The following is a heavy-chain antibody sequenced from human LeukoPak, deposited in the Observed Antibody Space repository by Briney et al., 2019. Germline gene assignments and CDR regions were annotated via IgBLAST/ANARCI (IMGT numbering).Heavy chain of an antibody. V-gene: IGHV3-23*01. D-gene: IGHD3-22*01. J-gene: IGHJ4*02. CDR3: AKVSTVSPLSSGYYPIDY. CDR1: GFTFSSYA. CDR2: ISGSGGST. Sequence: GGSLRLSCAASGFTFSSYAMSWVRQAPGKGLEWVSAISGSGGSTDYADSVKGRFTISRDNSKNTLYPQMNSLRAEDTAVYYCAKVSTVSPLSSGYYPIDYWGQGTLVTVSS.